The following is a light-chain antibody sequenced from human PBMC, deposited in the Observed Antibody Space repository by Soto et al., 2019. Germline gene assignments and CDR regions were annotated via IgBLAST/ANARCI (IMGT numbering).Light chain of an antibody. CDR1: QSVSTY. V-gene: IGKV3-11*01. CDR3: QQRSNWPPTWT. Sequence: EIVLTQSPATLSLSPGERATLSCRASQSVSTYLAWYQQKPGQAPRLLIYDASTRATGIPARFSGSVSGTYFTLTISSLEPEDFAVYYCQQRSNWPPTWTFGQWTKVEIK. J-gene: IGKJ1*01. CDR2: DAS.